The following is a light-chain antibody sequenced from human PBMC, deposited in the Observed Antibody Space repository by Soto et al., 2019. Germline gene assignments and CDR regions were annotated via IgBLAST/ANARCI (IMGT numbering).Light chain of an antibody. CDR1: QSISSW. V-gene: IGKV1-5*03. CDR3: QQYNSYWT. J-gene: IGKJ1*01. CDR2: KAS. Sequence: DIQMTQSPSTLSASVGDRVTITCRASQSISSWLAWYQQKPGKAPKVLIYKASTLESGAPSRLSGSGSGTEFTLTIRSLQPDYVATYYCQQYNSYWTFGQGTKVDIK.